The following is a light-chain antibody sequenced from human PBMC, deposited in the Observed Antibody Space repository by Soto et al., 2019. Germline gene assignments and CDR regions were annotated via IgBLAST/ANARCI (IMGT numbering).Light chain of an antibody. Sequence: IVLTQSPGTLSLSPGERATLSCRASQSVTSYLAWYQQKPGQAPRLLIYGASFRATDVPDRFTAGGSGTDFTLTISRLEPEDYAVYYCQQYARARLTFGGGTKV. CDR2: GAS. V-gene: IGKV3-20*01. CDR1: QSVTSY. CDR3: QQYARARLT. J-gene: IGKJ4*01.